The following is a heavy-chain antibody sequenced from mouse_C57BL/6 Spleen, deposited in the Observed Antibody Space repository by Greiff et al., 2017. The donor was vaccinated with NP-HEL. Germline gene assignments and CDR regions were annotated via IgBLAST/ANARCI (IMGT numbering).Heavy chain of an antibody. V-gene: IGHV1-80*01. J-gene: IGHJ2*01. CDR2: IYPGDGDT. Sequence: QVQLQQSGAELVKPGASVKISCKASGYAFSSYWMNWVKQRPGKGLEWIGQIYPGDGDTNYNGKFKGKATLTADKSSSTAYMQLSSLTSEDSAVYFCARRPSTIASFDYWGQGTTLTVSS. D-gene: IGHD2-12*01. CDR3: ARRPSTIASFDY. CDR1: GYAFSSYW.